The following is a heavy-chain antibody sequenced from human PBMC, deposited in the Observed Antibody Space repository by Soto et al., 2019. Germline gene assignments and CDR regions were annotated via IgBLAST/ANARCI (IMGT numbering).Heavy chain of an antibody. V-gene: IGHV1-18*04. CDR1: GYTFTSYG. Sequence: ASVKVSCKASGYTFTSYGISWVRQAPGQGLERMGWISAYNGNTNYAQKLQGRVTMTTDTSTSTAYMELRSLRSDDTAVYYCARDKSTGGLLRFLEWSGYYYYGMDVWGQGTTVTVSS. CDR2: ISAYNGNT. J-gene: IGHJ6*02. D-gene: IGHD3-3*01. CDR3: ARDKSTGGLLRFLEWSGYYYYGMDV.